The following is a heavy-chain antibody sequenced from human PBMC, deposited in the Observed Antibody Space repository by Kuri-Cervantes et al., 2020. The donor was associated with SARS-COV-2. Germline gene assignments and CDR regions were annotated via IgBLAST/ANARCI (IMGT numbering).Heavy chain of an antibody. CDR2: IHYSGTT. CDR1: GGSISSYY. V-gene: IGHV4-59*01. CDR3: ARDHGESTTPSYYYYYYMDV. D-gene: IGHD3-10*01. Sequence: SETLSLTCTVSGGSISSYYWSWIRQPPGKGLEWIGYIHYSGTTTYSPSLKSRLTISVDTPKNQFSLKVTSVTAADTAVYYCARDHGESTTPSYYYYYYMDVWGKGTTVTVSS. J-gene: IGHJ6*03.